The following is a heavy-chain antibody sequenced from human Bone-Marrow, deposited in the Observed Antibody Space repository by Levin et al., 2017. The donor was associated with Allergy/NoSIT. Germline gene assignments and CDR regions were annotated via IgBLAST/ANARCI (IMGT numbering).Heavy chain of an antibody. V-gene: IGHV1-69*01. J-gene: IGHJ4*02. CDR2: IIPVLDKT. D-gene: IGHD3-3*01. Sequence: KISCKASGDALSAHAIAWVRQAPGQGLEWVGEIIPVLDKTTYQQKFQDRVTITADESTSTVYMELRSLKSEDTAVYYCVRDGHILRLLDWTPALDHWGQGVLVTVSS. CDR1: GDALSAHA. CDR3: VRDGHILRLLDWTPALDH.